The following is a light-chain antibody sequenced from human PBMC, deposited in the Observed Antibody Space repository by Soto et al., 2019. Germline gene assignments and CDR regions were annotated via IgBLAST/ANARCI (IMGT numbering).Light chain of an antibody. CDR2: EGS. J-gene: IGLJ1*01. Sequence: QSVLTQPASVSGSPGQSITISCTGTSSDVGSYNLVSWYQQHPGKAPKLMIYEGSKRPSGVPDRFSGSKSGNTASLTVSGLQADDEADYYCCSHAGSKNYYLFGPGTKLTVL. V-gene: IGLV2-14*02. CDR1: SSDVGSYNL. CDR3: CSHAGSKNYYL.